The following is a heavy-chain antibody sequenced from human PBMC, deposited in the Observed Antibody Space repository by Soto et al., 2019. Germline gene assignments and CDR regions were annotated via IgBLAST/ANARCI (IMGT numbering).Heavy chain of an antibody. CDR2: ISGSGGST. V-gene: IGHV3-23*01. CDR3: AKGRGYYDSSGDYYY. Sequence: GGSLRLSCAASGFTFSSYAMSWVRQAPGKGLEWVSAISGSGGSTYYADSVKGRFTISRDNSKNTLYLQMTSLRAEDTAVYYWAKGRGYYDSSGDYYYWGQGTLVTVSS. CDR1: GFTFSSYA. D-gene: IGHD3-22*01. J-gene: IGHJ4*02.